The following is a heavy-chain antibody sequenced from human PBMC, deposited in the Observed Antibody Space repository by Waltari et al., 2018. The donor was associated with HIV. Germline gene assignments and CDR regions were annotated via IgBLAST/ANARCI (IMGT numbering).Heavy chain of an antibody. CDR3: AREESRRAFDI. CDR2: IYYSGST. V-gene: IGHV4-31*03. J-gene: IGHJ3*02. CDR1: GASIRSGGYY. Sequence: QVQLQESGPGLVKPSQTLSLTCTVSGASIRSGGYYWSWIRQHPGRGLEWIGYIYYSGSTDYNPSLMSRVTISVDTSKNQFSLRVTSVTVADTAVYFCAREESRRAFDIWGQGTMVTVSS.